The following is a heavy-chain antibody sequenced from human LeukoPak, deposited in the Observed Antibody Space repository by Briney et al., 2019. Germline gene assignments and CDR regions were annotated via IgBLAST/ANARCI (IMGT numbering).Heavy chain of an antibody. CDR2: INPKSGGT. J-gene: IGHJ6*03. Sequence: ASVKVSCKASEYTFTRYCMQWVRQAPGLGLGWMGWINPKSGGTNYAQKIQGRVTMTTDTSIRTAYMHLSRMRSDDTAVYYFARDVSIEGGQNYYYYYMDVWGKGTTVTV. D-gene: IGHD6-6*01. V-gene: IGHV1-2*02. CDR1: EYTFTRYC. CDR3: ARDVSIEGGQNYYYYYMDV.